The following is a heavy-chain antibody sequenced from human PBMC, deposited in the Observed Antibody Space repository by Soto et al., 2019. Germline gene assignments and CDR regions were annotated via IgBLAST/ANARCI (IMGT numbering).Heavy chain of an antibody. CDR1: GGSISSADYY. V-gene: IGHV4-30-4*01. D-gene: IGHD3-10*01. J-gene: IGHJ4*01. CDR3: ASIWFGDFDY. CDR2: FHSSGAT. Sequence: QVQLQESGPGLVKPSQTLSLTCTVSGGSISSADYYWSWIRQPPGKGLEWIGYFHSSGATYKDPSLKSRVTISVDTSKNQISLKLDSVTAADTAVYYCASIWFGDFDYWVHGTLVTVSS.